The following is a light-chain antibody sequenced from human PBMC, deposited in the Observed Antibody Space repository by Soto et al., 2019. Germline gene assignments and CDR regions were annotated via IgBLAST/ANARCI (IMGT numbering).Light chain of an antibody. J-gene: IGKJ1*01. V-gene: IGKV1-5*01. CDR1: QSVSDW. CDR3: HQYNSYSWT. CDR2: DTS. Sequence: IQMTQSPSTLSASVGARVPITGRASQSVSDWLAWYQQKPGNPPKLLIYDTSRLESAVPSRFSASGSGTEFTLTISGLQPDDLATYYCHQYNSYSWTFGQGTKVDIK.